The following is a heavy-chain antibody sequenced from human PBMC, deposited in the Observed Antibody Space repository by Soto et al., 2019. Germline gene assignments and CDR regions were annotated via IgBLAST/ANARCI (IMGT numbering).Heavy chain of an antibody. Sequence: DVYLLESGGTLAQPGGSLRPSCAASGFDFSSYAMTWVRQAPGKGLEWVSGITYTGDTTYYADSVKGRFTISRDNYRNTLYLQMNSLRADDTAMYFCAKDWPGTSSVTSDYWGQGTLVTVSS. CDR2: ITYTGDTT. CDR3: AKDWPGTSSVTSDY. V-gene: IGHV3-23*01. D-gene: IGHD4-17*01. CDR1: GFDFSSYA. J-gene: IGHJ4*02.